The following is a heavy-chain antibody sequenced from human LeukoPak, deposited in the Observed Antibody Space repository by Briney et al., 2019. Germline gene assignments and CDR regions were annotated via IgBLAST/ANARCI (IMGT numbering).Heavy chain of an antibody. CDR2: ISGFGDST. J-gene: IGHJ4*02. Sequence: PGGSLRLSCAASGFTFSDYGMTWVRQAPGKGLEWVSAISGFGDSTYYTDSVKGRFTISRDNSKNTLYLQMNSLRAEDTAVYYCAKYSSSSRPFDYWGQGTLVTVSS. D-gene: IGHD6-6*01. CDR1: GFTFSDYG. CDR3: AKYSSSSRPFDY. V-gene: IGHV3-23*01.